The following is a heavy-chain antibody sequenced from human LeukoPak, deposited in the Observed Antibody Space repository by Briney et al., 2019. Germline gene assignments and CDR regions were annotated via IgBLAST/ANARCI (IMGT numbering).Heavy chain of an antibody. D-gene: IGHD2-2*01. V-gene: IGHV4-59*01. J-gene: IGHJ3*02. Sequence: SETLSLTCTVSGGSISSYYWSWIRQPPGKGLEWIGYIYYSGSTNYNPSLKSRVTISVDTSKNQFSLKLSSVTAADTAVYYCAHTHYCNSTSCRPFDAFDIWGQGTMVTVSS. CDR2: IYYSGST. CDR3: AHTHYCNSTSCRPFDAFDI. CDR1: GGSISSYY.